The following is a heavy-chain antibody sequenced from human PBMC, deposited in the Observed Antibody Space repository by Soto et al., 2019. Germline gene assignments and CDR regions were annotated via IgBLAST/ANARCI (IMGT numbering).Heavy chain of an antibody. CDR3: AKAYFVWSSEQPYYFDY. CDR1: GFTFSNYA. CDR2: ISGSGGRS. J-gene: IGHJ4*02. V-gene: IGHV3-23*01. D-gene: IGHD3-16*01. Sequence: EVQLLDSGGGLVQPGGSLRLSCAASGFTFSNYAMTWVRQGPGKGLEWVSGISGSGGRSYYADSVKGRFTISRVTSKSKLYLQMTSLRAEATAVYYCAKAYFVWSSEQPYYFDYWGQGTLVTVSS.